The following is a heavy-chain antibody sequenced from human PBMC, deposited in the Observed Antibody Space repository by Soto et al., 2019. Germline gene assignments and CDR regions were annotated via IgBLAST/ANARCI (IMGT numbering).Heavy chain of an antibody. Sequence: ASVKVSCKASGYTFTSYAMQWVRQAPGQRLEWMGWINAGNGNTKYSQKFQGRVTITSDTSASTDYMELSSLRSEDTAVYYCARDLGGWTDYWGQGTTVTVSS. CDR1: GYTFTSYA. D-gene: IGHD6-19*01. J-gene: IGHJ4*03. CDR3: ARDLGGWTDY. V-gene: IGHV1-3*01. CDR2: INAGNGNT.